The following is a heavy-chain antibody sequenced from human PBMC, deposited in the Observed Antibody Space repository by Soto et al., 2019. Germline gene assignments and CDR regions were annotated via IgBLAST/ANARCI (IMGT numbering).Heavy chain of an antibody. Sequence: QVQLVQSGAEVKKPGSSVKVSCKASGGTFSSYTISWVRQAPGQGLEWMGRIIPILGIANYAQKFQGRVTITADKSTSTAYMELSSLRSEDTAVYYCASDDYMWGSYRPTHDAFDIWGQGTMVTVSS. CDR3: ASDDYMWGSYRPTHDAFDI. J-gene: IGHJ3*02. V-gene: IGHV1-69*02. CDR2: IIPILGIA. D-gene: IGHD3-16*02. CDR1: GGTFSSYT.